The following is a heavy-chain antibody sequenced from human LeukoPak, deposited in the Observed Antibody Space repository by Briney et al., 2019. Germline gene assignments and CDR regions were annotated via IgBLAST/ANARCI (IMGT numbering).Heavy chain of an antibody. J-gene: IGHJ6*02. CDR2: ISAYNGNT. V-gene: IGHV1-18*01. CDR1: GYTFTSYG. D-gene: IGHD2-2*02. CDR3: ARVGRYCSSTSCYTAYYYYGMDV. Sequence: ASVKVSCTASGYTFTSYGISWVRQAPGQGLEWMGWISAYNGNTNYAQKLQGRVTMTTDTSTSTAYMELRSLRSDDTAVYYCARVGRYCSSTSCYTAYYYYGMDVWGQGTTVTVSS.